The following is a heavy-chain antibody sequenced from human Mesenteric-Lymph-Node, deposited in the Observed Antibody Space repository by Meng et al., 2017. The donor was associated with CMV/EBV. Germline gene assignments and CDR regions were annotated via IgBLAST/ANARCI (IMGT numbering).Heavy chain of an antibody. J-gene: IGHJ4*02. CDR2: IKGKTDGGTT. Sequence: GESLKISCAASGFTFSNAWMSWVRQAPGKGLEWVGRIKGKTDGGTTDSGAPVKGRFTISRDDSKSTLYLQMNSLKTEDTAVYYCTTDGAAAGTGVDYWGQGTLVTVSS. CDR1: GFTFSNAW. V-gene: IGHV3-15*01. D-gene: IGHD6-13*01. CDR3: TTDGAAAGTGVDY.